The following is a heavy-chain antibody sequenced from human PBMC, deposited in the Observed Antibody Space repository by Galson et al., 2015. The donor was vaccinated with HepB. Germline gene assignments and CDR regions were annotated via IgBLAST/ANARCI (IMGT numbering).Heavy chain of an antibody. Sequence: IRQPPGKGLEWIRYIYYSGSTNYNPSLKSRVTISVDTSKNQFSLKLSSVTAADTAVYYCARLSPEKSYGDYVDYYYYMDVWGKGTTVTVSS. D-gene: IGHD4-17*01. J-gene: IGHJ6*03. V-gene: IGHV4-59*13. CDR3: ARLSPEKSYGDYVDYYYYMDV. CDR2: IYYSGST.